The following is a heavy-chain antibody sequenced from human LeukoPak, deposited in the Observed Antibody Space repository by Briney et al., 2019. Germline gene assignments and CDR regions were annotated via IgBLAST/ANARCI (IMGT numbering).Heavy chain of an antibody. Sequence: SVKVSCKASGGTFSSYAISWVRQAPGQGLEWMGGIIPIFGTANYAQKSQGRVTITADESTSTAYMELSSLRSEDTAVYYCASDGGNSDNWFDPWGQGTLVTVSS. V-gene: IGHV1-69*13. CDR1: GGTFSSYA. CDR2: IIPIFGTA. CDR3: ASDGGNSDNWFDP. D-gene: IGHD4-23*01. J-gene: IGHJ5*02.